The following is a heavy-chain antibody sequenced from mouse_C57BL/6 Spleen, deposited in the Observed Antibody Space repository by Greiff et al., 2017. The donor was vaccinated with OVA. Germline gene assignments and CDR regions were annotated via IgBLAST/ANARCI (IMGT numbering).Heavy chain of an antibody. D-gene: IGHD2-3*01. CDR2: IWRGGST. V-gene: IGHV2-5*01. CDR3: AALDDGYYSYYAMDY. CDR1: GFSLTSYG. J-gene: IGHJ4*01. Sequence: VQLQQSGPGLVQPSQSLSITCTVSGFSLTSYGVHWVRQSPGKGLEWLGVIWRGGSTDYNAAFMSRLSITKDNSKSQVCFKMNSLQADDTAIYYCAALDDGYYSYYAMDYWGQGTSVTVSS.